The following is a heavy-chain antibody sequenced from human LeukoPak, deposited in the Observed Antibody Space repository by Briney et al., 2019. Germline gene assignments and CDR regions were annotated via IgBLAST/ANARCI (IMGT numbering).Heavy chain of an antibody. CDR3: ARQGYTSGWDY. V-gene: IGHV5-51*01. CDR2: IYPGDSDT. J-gene: IGHJ4*02. Sequence: GESLKISCKGSGYRFTSYWIGWVRQMPGKGLEWMGIIYPGDSDTRYSPSFQGQVTISADKSISTAYLQWSSLEASDTAMYFCARQGYTSGWDYWGQGTLVTVSS. D-gene: IGHD6-19*01. CDR1: GYRFTSYW.